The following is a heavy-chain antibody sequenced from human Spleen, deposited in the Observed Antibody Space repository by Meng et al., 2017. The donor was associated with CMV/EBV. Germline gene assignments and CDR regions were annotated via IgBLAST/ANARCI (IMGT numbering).Heavy chain of an antibody. CDR1: GFTFSSYA. CDR2: ISDSGATT. Sequence: GESLKISCAASGFTFSSYAMSWVRQVPGKGPEWVSAISDSGATTYYADSVKGRFTISRDNSKNTLYLQMNSLRVEDTALYYCTHLHYDFWSGYYTGFDYWGQGTLVTVSS. D-gene: IGHD3-3*01. CDR3: THLHYDFWSGYYTGFDY. J-gene: IGHJ4*02. V-gene: IGHV3-23*01.